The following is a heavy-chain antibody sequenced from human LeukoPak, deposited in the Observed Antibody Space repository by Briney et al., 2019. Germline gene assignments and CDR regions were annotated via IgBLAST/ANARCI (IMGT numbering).Heavy chain of an antibody. V-gene: IGHV1-18*01. D-gene: IGHD1-26*01. CDR2: ISTYNGDT. CDR1: GYTFTDYG. Sequence: ASVKVSCKASGYTFTDYGISWVRQAPGQGLGWMGWISTYNGDTNFAQKFQGRVTMTRDMSTSTVYMELSSLRSEDTAVFYCARATRGYSGTYYYYFDYWGQGTLVTVSS. J-gene: IGHJ4*02. CDR3: ARATRGYSGTYYYYFDY.